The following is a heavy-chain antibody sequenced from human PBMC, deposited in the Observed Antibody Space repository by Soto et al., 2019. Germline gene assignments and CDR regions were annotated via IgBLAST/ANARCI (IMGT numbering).Heavy chain of an antibody. Sequence: PGESLRLSCAASGFTFTNSAMNWVRQVPGKGLEWVSAISHSGDITYYADSVKGRFTISRDNSKNTLFLQMNSLRAEDTAMYYCATDVVDLWLVFEYWGQGTLVTVSS. V-gene: IGHV3-23*01. CDR3: ATDVVDLWLVFEY. J-gene: IGHJ4*02. D-gene: IGHD3-10*01. CDR2: ISHSGDIT. CDR1: GFTFTNSA.